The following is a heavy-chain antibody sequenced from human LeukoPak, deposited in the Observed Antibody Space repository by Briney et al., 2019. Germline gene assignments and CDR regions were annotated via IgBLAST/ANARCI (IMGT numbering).Heavy chain of an antibody. J-gene: IGHJ5*02. CDR3: ARGVDYDFWSGYYTESYNWFDP. D-gene: IGHD3-3*01. CDR2: MNPNSGNT. V-gene: IGHV1-8*01. CDR1: GYTFTSYD. Sequence: GASVKVSCKASGYTFTSYDINWVRQATGQGLEWMGWMNPNSGNTGYAQKFQGRVTMTRNTSISTAYMELSSLRSEDTAVYYCARGVDYDFWSGYYTESYNWFDPWGQGTLVTVSS.